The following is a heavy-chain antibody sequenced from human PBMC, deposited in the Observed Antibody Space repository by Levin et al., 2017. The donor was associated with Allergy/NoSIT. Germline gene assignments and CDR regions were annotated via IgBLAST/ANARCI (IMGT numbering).Heavy chain of an antibody. V-gene: IGHV1-18*01. D-gene: IGHD2-21*01. J-gene: IGHJ4*02. CDR2: FSVSNGNT. CDR3: ERGSSISSFDY. Sequence: ASVKVSCKASGYTFTSYAINWVRQAPGQGLEWMGWFSVSNGNTNYAQRLRDRATMTSDTSTSTAYMELRSLRSDDTAVYYCERGSSISSFDYWGQGTLVTVSS. CDR1: GYTFTSYA.